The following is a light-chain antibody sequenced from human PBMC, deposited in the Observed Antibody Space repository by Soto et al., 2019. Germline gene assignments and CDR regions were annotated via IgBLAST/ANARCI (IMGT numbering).Light chain of an antibody. Sequence: QSALTQPASVSGSPGQSITISCTGTYNDIGPYNYVSWYQQHPGKAPKLLIYDVTHRPSGVSDRFSGSKSGRTASLTISGLQSEDEADYYCSSYTSIIAVVFGGGTQLTVL. J-gene: IGLJ7*01. CDR3: SSYTSIIAVV. V-gene: IGLV2-14*03. CDR2: DVT. CDR1: YNDIGPYNY.